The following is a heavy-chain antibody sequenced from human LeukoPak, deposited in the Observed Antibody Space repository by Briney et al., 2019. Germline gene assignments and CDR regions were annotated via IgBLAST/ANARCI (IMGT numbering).Heavy chain of an antibody. CDR1: GGSISSDY. CDR3: TRDRFGGGWFDP. V-gene: IGHV4-59*08. CDR2: INFDGRT. J-gene: IGHJ5*02. D-gene: IGHD3-10*01. Sequence: SETLSLTCTVSGGSISSDYWSWIRQSPGKGLEWIAYINFDGRTNHNPSLKSRVTMSLDTTKNQFSMNLTSVTAADTAVYYCTRDRFGGGWFDPWGQGILVTVS.